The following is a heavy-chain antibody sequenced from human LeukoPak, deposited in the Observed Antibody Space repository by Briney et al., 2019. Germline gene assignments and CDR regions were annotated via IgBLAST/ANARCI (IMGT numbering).Heavy chain of an antibody. D-gene: IGHD2-21*01. V-gene: IGHV5-51*01. CDR1: GYTFSNYW. CDR2: IYPGESDI. Sequence: GESLKISCKGSGYTFSNYWIGWVRQMPGKGLEWMGIIYPGESDIRYSPSFQGQVTISADKSISTAYLQWSSLKASDTAIYYCARRSPMGGADCYDYWGQGTLVTVSS. J-gene: IGHJ4*02. CDR3: ARRSPMGGADCYDY.